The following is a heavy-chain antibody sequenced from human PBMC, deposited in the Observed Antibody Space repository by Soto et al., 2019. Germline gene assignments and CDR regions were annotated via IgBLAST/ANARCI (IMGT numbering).Heavy chain of an antibody. Sequence: QVQLVESGGGVVQPGRSLRLSCAASGITFSNYAMHWVRQAPGKGLEWVALMSYDGSDRYYVDSVKGRFTISRDNSKNTLYLQMNSLRTEDTAVYYCAKDLHRSSWVNGNFDLWGRGTLVTVSS. CDR2: MSYDGSDR. D-gene: IGHD6-13*01. CDR1: GITFSNYA. CDR3: AKDLHRSSWVNGNFDL. J-gene: IGHJ2*01. V-gene: IGHV3-30*18.